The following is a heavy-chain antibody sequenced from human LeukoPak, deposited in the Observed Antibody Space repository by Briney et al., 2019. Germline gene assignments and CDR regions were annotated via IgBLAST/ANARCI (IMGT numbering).Heavy chain of an antibody. D-gene: IGHD1-1*01. CDR2: ISRSSTYI. J-gene: IGHJ4*02. CDR3: ARLETTPYYFDY. V-gene: IGHV3-21*01. CDR1: GLTFSSYN. Sequence: PGGSLRLSCAASGLTFSSYNMNWVRQAPGKGLEWVSSISRSSTYISYADSVKGRFTISRDNAKNSLYLQMNSLRAEDTAAYYCARLETTPYYFDYWGQGTLVTVSS.